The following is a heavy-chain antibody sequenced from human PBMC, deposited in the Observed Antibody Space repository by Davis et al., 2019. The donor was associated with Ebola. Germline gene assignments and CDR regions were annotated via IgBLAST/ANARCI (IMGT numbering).Heavy chain of an antibody. Sequence: SVKVSCKASGGTFTSFAISWVRQAPGQGLEWMGGIIPMFRSANYAQKFQGRVTITADESTRTVYMELSSLTSEDTAVYYCARVRTGYYYDSSDSPSWFDPWGQGTLVTVSS. CDR1: GGTFTSFA. V-gene: IGHV1-69*13. D-gene: IGHD3-22*01. J-gene: IGHJ5*02. CDR2: IIPMFRSA. CDR3: ARVRTGYYYDSSDSPSWFDP.